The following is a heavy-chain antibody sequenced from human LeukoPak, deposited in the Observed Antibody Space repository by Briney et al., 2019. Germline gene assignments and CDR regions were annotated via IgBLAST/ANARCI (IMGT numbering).Heavy chain of an antibody. D-gene: IGHD3-16*01. CDR2: IIPILGIA. CDR1: GGTFSSYA. CDR3: ARVSPELRSLRD. Sequence: SVKVSCKASGGTFSSYAIRWVRPAPGQGLEWMGRIIPILGIANYAQKFQGRVTITADKSTSTASMELSSLRTEDTAVYYCARVSPELRSLRDWGQGNLVTVSS. J-gene: IGHJ4*02. V-gene: IGHV1-69*04.